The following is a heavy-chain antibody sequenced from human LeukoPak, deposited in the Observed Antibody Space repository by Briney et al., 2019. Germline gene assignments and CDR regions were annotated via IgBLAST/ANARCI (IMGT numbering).Heavy chain of an antibody. V-gene: IGHV1-2*02. Sequence: ASVKVSCKASGCTFTDFYIHCVRQAPGKGLEWMGWINPNNGDTDYAQRFQGRVTMTRDTSINTVYMELTRLRSDDTAVYYCARSGNFGVVTYDYWGQGTLVTVSS. CDR2: INPNNGDT. CDR1: GCTFTDFY. CDR3: ARSGNFGVVTYDY. J-gene: IGHJ4*02. D-gene: IGHD3-3*01.